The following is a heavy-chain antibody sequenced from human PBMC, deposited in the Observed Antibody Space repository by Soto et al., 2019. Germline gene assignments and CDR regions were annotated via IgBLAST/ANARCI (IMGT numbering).Heavy chain of an antibody. CDR1: GFTFSPFW. CDR2: INSDGTIT. J-gene: IGHJ3*01. CDR3: VRDRGYPDSFDV. Sequence: GGFLRLSCAASGFTFSPFWMSWVRQGQGKGLEWVSRINSDGTITPYADSVKGRFTISRDNAKNTLYLQMHSLRAEDTALYFCVRDRGYPDSFDVWGRGTMVTVSS. V-gene: IGHV3-74*01. D-gene: IGHD1-1*01.